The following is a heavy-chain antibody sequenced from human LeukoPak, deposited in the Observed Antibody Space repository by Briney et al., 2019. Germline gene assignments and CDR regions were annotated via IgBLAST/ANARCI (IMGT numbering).Heavy chain of an antibody. J-gene: IGHJ6*02. CDR2: ISGSGGST. Sequence: PGGSLRLSCAASGFTFSSYAMSWVRQAPGKGLEWVSAISGSGGSTYYANSVKGRFTISRDNSKNTLYLQMNSLRTEDTAVYYCARDRLSPVCSADTCYLWYYYGMDVWGQGTTVTVSS. D-gene: IGHD2-15*01. V-gene: IGHV3-23*01. CDR3: ARDRLSPVCSADTCYLWYYYGMDV. CDR1: GFTFSSYA.